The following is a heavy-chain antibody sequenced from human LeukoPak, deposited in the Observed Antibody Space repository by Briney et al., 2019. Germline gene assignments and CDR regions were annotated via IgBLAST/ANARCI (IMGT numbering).Heavy chain of an antibody. V-gene: IGHV1-2*02. CDR2: INPNSGGT. J-gene: IGHJ4*02. D-gene: IGHD2-15*01. CDR3: ARDPGRTNGY. Sequence: GASVKASCKASGYTFTGYYMHWVRQAPGQGLEGMGWINPNSGGTTYAQKFQGRVTMTRDTSISTAYMELSRLSADDTAVYYCARDPGRTNGYWGQGTLVTVSS. CDR1: GYTFTGYY.